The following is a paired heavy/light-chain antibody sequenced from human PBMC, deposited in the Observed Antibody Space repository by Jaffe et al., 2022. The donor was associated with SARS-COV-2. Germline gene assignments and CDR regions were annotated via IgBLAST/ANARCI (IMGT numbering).Light chain of an antibody. Sequence: DIQMTQSPSSLSASEGDRVTITCRASQDISKHLNWYQKKPGENPKLLIYAASSLHSGVPSRFSGSGSGTDFTLTISSLQPEDFAAYYCQQSYTTPRTFGQGTKLEIK. J-gene: IGKJ2*01. CDR3: QQSYTTPRT. V-gene: IGKV1-39*01. CDR2: AAS. CDR1: QDISKH.
Heavy chain of an antibody. CDR1: RITFSSFG. V-gene: IGHV3-33*01. Sequence: QVQLVESGGGVVRPGGSLRLSCSASRITFSSFGIHWVRQAPGKGLEWVAVMWLDGSNEYYADSVKGRFTISRDRFRNIMYLQMNSLRGEDTAVYYCAGEPNPQIKFYYYGMDVWGQGTTVTVSS. CDR3: AGEPNPQIKFYYYGMDV. CDR2: MWLDGSNE. D-gene: IGHD7-27*01. J-gene: IGHJ6*02.